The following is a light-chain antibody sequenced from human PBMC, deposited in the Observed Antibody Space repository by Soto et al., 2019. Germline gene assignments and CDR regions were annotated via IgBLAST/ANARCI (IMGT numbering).Light chain of an antibody. J-gene: IGKJ1*01. Sequence: VLTQSPGTLSLSPGERATISCRASQTISSSYLAWYQHKPGQAPRLLIYGASSRATGIPHRFSGSGSGTEFTLTISSLQSEDFAVYYCQQYNNWPPTFGQGTKVEIK. V-gene: IGKV3-20*01. CDR2: GAS. CDR1: QTISSSY. CDR3: QQYNNWPPT.